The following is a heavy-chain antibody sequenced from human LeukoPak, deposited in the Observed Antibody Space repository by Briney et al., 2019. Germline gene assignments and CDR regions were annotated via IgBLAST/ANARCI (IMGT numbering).Heavy chain of an antibody. Sequence: GGSLRLSCAASGFTFSSYWMHWVRQAPGKGLVWVSRINTDGSSTSYADSVRGRFTISRDNAKNTLYLQMNSLRAEDTAVYYCARFRIAAAGFFDYWGQGTLVTVSS. V-gene: IGHV3-74*01. J-gene: IGHJ4*02. CDR2: INTDGSST. CDR1: GFTFSSYW. D-gene: IGHD6-13*01. CDR3: ARFRIAAAGFFDY.